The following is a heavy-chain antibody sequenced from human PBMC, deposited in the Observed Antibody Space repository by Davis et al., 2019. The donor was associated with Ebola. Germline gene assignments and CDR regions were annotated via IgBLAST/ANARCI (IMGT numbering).Heavy chain of an antibody. D-gene: IGHD3-10*01. J-gene: IGHJ5*02. CDR1: GFTVSSNY. CDR3: ARGYYGGLSHNWFDP. V-gene: IGHV3-53*04. CDR2: IYSGGST. Sequence: GESLKISCAASGFTVSSNYMTWVRQAPGKGLEWVSVIYSGGSTYYADSVKGRFTISRHNSKNTLYLQMNSLRAEDTAVYYCARGYYGGLSHNWFDPWGQGTLVTVSS.